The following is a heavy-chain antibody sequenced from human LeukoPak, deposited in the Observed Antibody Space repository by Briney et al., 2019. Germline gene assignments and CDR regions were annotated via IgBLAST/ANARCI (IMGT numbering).Heavy chain of an antibody. CDR3: TTEIVVVPAAMPVEYYYYMDV. CDR1: GFTFSNAW. D-gene: IGHD2-2*01. J-gene: IGHJ6*03. CDR2: IKSKTDGGTT. Sequence: GGSLRLSCAASGFTFSNAWMSWVRQAPGKGLEWVGRIKSKTDGGTTDYAAPVKGRFTISRDDSKNTLYLQMNSLKTEDTAVYYCTTEIVVVPAAMPVEYYYYMDVWGKGTTVTVSS. V-gene: IGHV3-15*01.